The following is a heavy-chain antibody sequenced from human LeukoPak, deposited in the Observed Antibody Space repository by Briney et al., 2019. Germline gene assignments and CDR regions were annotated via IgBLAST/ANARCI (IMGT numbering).Heavy chain of an antibody. CDR2: IYYSGST. V-gene: IGHV4-39*01. CDR3: ARRGAWELHDAFDI. Sequence: SETLSLTCTVSGGSISSSSYYWGWIRQPPGKGLERIGSIYYSGSTYYNPSLKSRVTISVDTSKNQFSLKLSSVTAADTAVYYCARRGAWELHDAFDIWGQGTMVTVSS. J-gene: IGHJ3*02. CDR1: GGSISSSSYY. D-gene: IGHD1-26*01.